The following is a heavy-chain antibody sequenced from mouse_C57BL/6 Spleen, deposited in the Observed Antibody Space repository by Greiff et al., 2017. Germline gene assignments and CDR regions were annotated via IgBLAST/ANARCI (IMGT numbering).Heavy chain of an antibody. J-gene: IGHJ4*01. CDR3: ARDYYGAMDY. CDR2: IDPSDSET. D-gene: IGHD1-1*01. Sequence: VQLQQPGAELVRPGSSVKLSCKASGYTFTSYWMHWVKQRPIQGLEWIGNIDPSDSETHYNQKFKDKATLTVDKSSSTAYMQLSSLTSADSAVYYCARDYYGAMDYWGQGTSVTVSS. V-gene: IGHV1-52*01. CDR1: GYTFTSYW.